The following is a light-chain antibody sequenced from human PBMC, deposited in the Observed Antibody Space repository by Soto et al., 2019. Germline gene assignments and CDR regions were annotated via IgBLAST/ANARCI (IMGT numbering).Light chain of an antibody. CDR1: SSNIGAGYD. CDR2: GNS. J-gene: IGLJ2*01. V-gene: IGLV1-40*01. CDR3: QSYDSSLSALV. Sequence: QSVLTQPPSVSGAPGQRVTISCTGSSSNIGAGYDVHWYQQLPGTAPKLLIYGNSNRPSGVPDRFSGSKSGTSASLAITGLQAEDEADYYCQSYDSSLSALVFGGGTKVTVL.